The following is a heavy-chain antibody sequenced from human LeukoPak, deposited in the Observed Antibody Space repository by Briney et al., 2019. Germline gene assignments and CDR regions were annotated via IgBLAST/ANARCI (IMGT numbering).Heavy chain of an antibody. CDR3: ATSYDILTGSNWFDP. J-gene: IGHJ5*02. D-gene: IGHD3-9*01. CDR1: GYTLTELS. CDR2: FDPEDGET. V-gene: IGHV1-24*01. Sequence: GASVKVSCKVSGYTLTELSMHWVRRAPGKGLEWMGGFDPEDGETIYAQKFQGRVTMTEDTSTDTAYMELSSLRSEDTAVYYCATSYDILTGSNWFDPWGQGTLVTVSS.